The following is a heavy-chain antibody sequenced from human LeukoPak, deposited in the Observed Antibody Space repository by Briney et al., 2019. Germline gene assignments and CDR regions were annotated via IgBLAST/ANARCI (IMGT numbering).Heavy chain of an antibody. D-gene: IGHD3-10*01. CDR2: ISAYNGNT. Sequence: ASVKVSCKASGYTFTSYGISWVRQAPGQGLEWMGWISAYNGNTNYAQKLQGRVTMTRDMSTSTVYMELSSLRSEDTAVYYCARGGGVRGVIIYPHYYYYMDVWGKGTTVTVSS. CDR1: GYTFTSYG. CDR3: ARGGGVRGVIIYPHYYYYMDV. J-gene: IGHJ6*03. V-gene: IGHV1-18*01.